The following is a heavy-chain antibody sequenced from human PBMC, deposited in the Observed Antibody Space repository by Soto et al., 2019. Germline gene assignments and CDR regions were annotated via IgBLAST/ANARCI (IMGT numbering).Heavy chain of an antibody. J-gene: IGHJ2*01. D-gene: IGHD5-12*01. CDR1: GGSISSYY. V-gene: IGHV4-59*01. CDR3: ARGYIVATIDKYWYFDL. CDR2: IYYSGST. Sequence: SETLSLTCTVSGGSISSYYWSWIRQPPGKGLEWIGYIYYSGSTNYNPSLKSRVTISVDTSKNQFSLKLSSVTAADTAVYYCARGYIVATIDKYWYFDLWGRGTLVTVSS.